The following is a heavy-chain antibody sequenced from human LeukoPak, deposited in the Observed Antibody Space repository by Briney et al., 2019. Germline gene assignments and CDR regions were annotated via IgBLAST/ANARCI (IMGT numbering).Heavy chain of an antibody. CDR1: GFTFSSYE. V-gene: IGHV3-48*03. CDR2: ISSGGNTI. D-gene: IGHD5-18*01. CDR3: AREGTAMVSFDY. Sequence: PGGSLRLSCAAFGFTFSSYEMNWVRQAPGKGLEWVSYISSGGNTIYYADSVKGRFTISRDNAKNSLYLQMNSLRAEDTAVYYCAREGTAMVSFDYWGQGTLVTVSS. J-gene: IGHJ4*02.